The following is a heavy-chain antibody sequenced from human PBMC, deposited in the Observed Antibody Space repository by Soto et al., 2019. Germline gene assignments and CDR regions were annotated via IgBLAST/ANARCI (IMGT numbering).Heavy chain of an antibody. CDR3: ASGASRWYPYFFDS. J-gene: IGHJ4*02. Sequence: QAQVVQSGAEVRKPGSSVKLSCKASEGTFNSYAIAWVRQAPGQGLEWMGGIIPYYNTLNYAQKFQDRVTITADDSSNTVYMELSSLRSDDTAVYFCASGASRWYPYFFDSWAQGTLVTVSS. D-gene: IGHD6-13*01. CDR2: IIPYYNTL. CDR1: EGTFNSYA. V-gene: IGHV1-69*01.